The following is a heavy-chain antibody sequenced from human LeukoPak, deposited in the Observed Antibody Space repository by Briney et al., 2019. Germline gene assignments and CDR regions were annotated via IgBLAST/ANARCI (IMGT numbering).Heavy chain of an antibody. CDR2: IFYTGST. V-gene: IGHV4-59*01. CDR1: GGSISNYY. J-gene: IGHJ4*02. CDR3: ARRGSGRVDY. Sequence: PSETLSLTCTASGGSISNYYWTWIRQPPGKGLEWIGFIFYTGSTTYNPSLKSRVTISLDTSKNQFSLKLSSVTAADTAVYYCARRGSGRVDYWGQGTLVTVSS. D-gene: IGHD3-10*01.